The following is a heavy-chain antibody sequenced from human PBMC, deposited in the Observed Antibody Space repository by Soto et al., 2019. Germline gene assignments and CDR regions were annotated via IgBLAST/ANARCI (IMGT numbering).Heavy chain of an antibody. CDR2: IYYSGST. CDR1: GGSISSYY. Sequence: SETLSLTCTVSGGSISSYYWSWIRQPPGKGLEWIGYIYYSGSTNYNPSLKSRVTISVDTSKNQFSLKLSSVTAADTAVYYCARELYYYDSSGYYTPPFLFDYWGQGTLVTVSS. J-gene: IGHJ4*02. V-gene: IGHV4-59*01. D-gene: IGHD3-22*01. CDR3: ARELYYYDSSGYYTPPFLFDY.